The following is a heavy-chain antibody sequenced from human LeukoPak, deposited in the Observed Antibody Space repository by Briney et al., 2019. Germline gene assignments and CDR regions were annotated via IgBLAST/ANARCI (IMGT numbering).Heavy chain of an antibody. J-gene: IGHJ6*03. Sequence: SETLSLTCTVSGGSISSYYWSWIRQPAGKGLEWIGRIYTSGSTNYNPSLKSRVTMSVDTSKNQFSLKLSSVTAADTAVYYCARGTELWLKSYYYYYMDVWGKGTTVTVSS. V-gene: IGHV4-4*07. CDR1: GGSISSYY. D-gene: IGHD5-18*01. CDR3: ARGTELWLKSYYYYYMDV. CDR2: IYTSGST.